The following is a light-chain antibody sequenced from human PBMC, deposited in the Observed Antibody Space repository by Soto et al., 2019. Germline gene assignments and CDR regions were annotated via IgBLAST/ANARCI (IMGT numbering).Light chain of an antibody. V-gene: IGKV3-20*01. CDR1: QSVSSNY. J-gene: IGKJ1*01. CDR2: GAA. CDR3: QQYGSSRWT. Sequence: EIVMTQSPATLSVSPGERATLSCRAGQSVSSNYLAWYQQKPGQAPRLLIYGAASRATGIPDRFSGSGSGTDFTLTISRLEPEDFAVYYCQQYGSSRWTFGQGTKVDIK.